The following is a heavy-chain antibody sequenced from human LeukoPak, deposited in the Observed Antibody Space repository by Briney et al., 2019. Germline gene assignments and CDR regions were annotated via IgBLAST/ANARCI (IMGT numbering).Heavy chain of an antibody. CDR3: AKDPTNAYCSGGSCYYYDY. J-gene: IGHJ4*02. Sequence: PGGSLRLSCAASGFTFSSYGMHWVRQAPGKGLEWVAFIRYDGSNKYYADSVKGRFTISRDNSKNTLYLQMNSLRAEDMAVYYCAKDPTNAYCSGGSCYYYDYWGQGTLVTVSS. V-gene: IGHV3-30*02. CDR1: GFTFSSYG. D-gene: IGHD2-15*01. CDR2: IRYDGSNK.